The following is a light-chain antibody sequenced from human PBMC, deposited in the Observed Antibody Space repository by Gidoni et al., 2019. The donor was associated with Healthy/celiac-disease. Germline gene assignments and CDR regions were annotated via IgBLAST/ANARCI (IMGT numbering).Light chain of an antibody. CDR3: QQYNSYSGYT. Sequence: DIQMTQSPSTLSASVGDRVTITCRASQSISSWLAWYQQQPGTAPKLLIYDASSLESGVPSRFSGSESGTEFTLTISSLQPDDFATYYCQQYNSYSGYTFGQGTKLEIK. J-gene: IGKJ2*01. CDR1: QSISSW. CDR2: DAS. V-gene: IGKV1-5*01.